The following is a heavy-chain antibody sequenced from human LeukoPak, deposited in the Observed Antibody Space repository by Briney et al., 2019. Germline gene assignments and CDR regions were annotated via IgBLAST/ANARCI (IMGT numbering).Heavy chain of an antibody. Sequence: GGSLRLSCAASGFTFSSYGMHWVRQAPGKGLEWVSVIYSGGSTYYADSVKGRFTISRDNSKNTLYLQMNSLRAEDTAVYYCARDRTIFDYYGMDVWGQGTTVTVSS. V-gene: IGHV3-66*01. CDR3: ARDRTIFDYYGMDV. J-gene: IGHJ6*02. CDR1: GFTFSSYG. D-gene: IGHD3-3*01. CDR2: IYSGGST.